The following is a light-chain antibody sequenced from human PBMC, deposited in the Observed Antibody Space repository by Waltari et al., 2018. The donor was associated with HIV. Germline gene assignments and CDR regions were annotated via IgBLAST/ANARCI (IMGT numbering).Light chain of an antibody. J-gene: IGKJ1*01. CDR1: QIVSSSY. Sequence: EIVLTQSPGTLSLSPGERATLSCRASQIVSSSYLAWYQQKPGQAPRLLIYGASSRATGIPDRFSGSGSGTDFTHTISRLEPEDFAVYYCQQYGSSPWTFGQGTKVEIK. V-gene: IGKV3-20*01. CDR3: QQYGSSPWT. CDR2: GAS.